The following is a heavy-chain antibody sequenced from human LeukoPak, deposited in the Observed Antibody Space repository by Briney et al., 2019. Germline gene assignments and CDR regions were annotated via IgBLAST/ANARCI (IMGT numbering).Heavy chain of an antibody. J-gene: IGHJ4*02. CDR2: IHYTGST. D-gene: IGHD5-18*01. Sequence: SETLSLTCTVSGGSITTYYWAWIRQTPGKGLEWIGYIHYTGSTNYNPSLKSRVTISVDTPKNQFSLKMRSVTAADTAVYYCARARRYSYGPYYFDYWGQGTLVTVSS. CDR1: GGSITTYY. CDR3: ARARRYSYGPYYFDY. V-gene: IGHV4-59*01.